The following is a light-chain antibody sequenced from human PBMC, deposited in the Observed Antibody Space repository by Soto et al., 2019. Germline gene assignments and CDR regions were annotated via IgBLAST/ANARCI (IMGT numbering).Light chain of an antibody. CDR2: DVS. V-gene: IGLV2-11*01. J-gene: IGLJ2*01. Sequence: QSALTQPASVSGSSGQSITISCSGTDSDIGSYNYVSWYQQHPGTAPKLVIYDVSKRPSGVPDRFSGSRSGYTASLAISGLQAEDEADYFCCSYAGSYTLVFGGGTKLTVL. CDR3: CSYAGSYTLV. CDR1: DSDIGSYNY.